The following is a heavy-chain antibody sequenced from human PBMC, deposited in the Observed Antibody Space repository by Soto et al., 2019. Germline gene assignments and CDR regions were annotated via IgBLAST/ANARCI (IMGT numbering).Heavy chain of an antibody. V-gene: IGHV4-4*07. CDR2: IYTSGST. J-gene: IGHJ4*02. D-gene: IGHD1-26*01. CDR1: GDSMTKYY. CDR3: ARTVGAAYHFDF. Sequence: QVQLQESGPGLVKPSETLSLTCNVSGDSMTKYYWSWIRQPAGKGLEWIGRIYTSGSTNYNPSLKSRVTMSIDTSNNHFSLNLKSVTAADTAVYYCARTVGAAYHFDFWGQVALVTVSS.